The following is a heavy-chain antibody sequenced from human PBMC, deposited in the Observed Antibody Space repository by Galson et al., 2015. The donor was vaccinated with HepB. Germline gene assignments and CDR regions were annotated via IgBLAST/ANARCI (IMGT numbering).Heavy chain of an antibody. CDR2: ISYDGSNK. CDR3: AKDPWGEVVVISHFDY. V-gene: IGHV3-30*18. Sequence: SLRLSCAASGFTFSSYGMHWVRQALGKGLEWVAVISYDGSNKYYADSVKGRFTISRDNSKNTLYLQMNSLRAEDTAVYYCAKDPWGEVVVISHFDYWGQGTLVTVSS. D-gene: IGHD3-22*01. CDR1: GFTFSSYG. J-gene: IGHJ4*02.